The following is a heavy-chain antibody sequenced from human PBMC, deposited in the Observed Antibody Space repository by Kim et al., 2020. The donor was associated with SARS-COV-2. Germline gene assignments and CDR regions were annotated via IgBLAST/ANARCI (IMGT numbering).Heavy chain of an antibody. D-gene: IGHD6-19*01. CDR1: GYSFTSYW. V-gene: IGHV5-10-1*01. CDR2: IDPSDSYT. Sequence: GESLKISCKGSGYSFTSYWISWVRQMPGKGLEWMGRIDPSDSYTNYSPSFQGHVTISADKSISTAYLQWSSLKASDTAMYYCASLLTGYSSGWLSGRYYYYDGRDGWGQGTKDTVSS. CDR3: ASLLTGYSSGWLSGRYYYYDGRDG. J-gene: IGHJ6*02.